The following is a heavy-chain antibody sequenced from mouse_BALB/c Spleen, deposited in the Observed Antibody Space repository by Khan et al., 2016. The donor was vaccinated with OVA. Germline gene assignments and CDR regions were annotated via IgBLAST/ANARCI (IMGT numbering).Heavy chain of an antibody. CDR3: ASHLTGSCAY. CDR2: ISSGGDYT. D-gene: IGHD4-1*01. CDR1: GFTFSSYS. Sequence: VQLKESGGDLVKPGGSLKLSCAASGFTFSSYSMSWVRQTPDKRLEWVATISSGGDYTYYPDNVKGRFTISRDNAKNTLYLQMSSLKSEDTAMYYCASHLTGSCAYWGQGTLGTVAA. J-gene: IGHJ3*01. V-gene: IGHV5-6*01.